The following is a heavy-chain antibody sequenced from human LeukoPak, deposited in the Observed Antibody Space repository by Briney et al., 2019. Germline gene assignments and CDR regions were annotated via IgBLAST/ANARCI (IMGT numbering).Heavy chain of an antibody. CDR2: ISAYNGNT. CDR1: GYTFTSYG. V-gene: IGHV1-18*01. J-gene: IGHJ4*02. Sequence: ASVKVSCKASGYTFTSYGISWVRQAPGQGLEWMGWISAYNGNTNYAQKLQGRVTMTTDTSTSTAYMELRSLRSDDTAVYYCARAAGAIAAREVYYFDYWGQGTLVTVSS. CDR3: ARAAGAIAAREVYYFDY. D-gene: IGHD6-13*01.